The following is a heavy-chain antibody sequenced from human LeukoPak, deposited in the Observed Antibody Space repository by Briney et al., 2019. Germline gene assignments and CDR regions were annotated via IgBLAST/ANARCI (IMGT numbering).Heavy chain of an antibody. D-gene: IGHD5-18*01. J-gene: IGHJ6*02. CDR2: IYSGGST. CDR3: ARVDTEEVGYYYAMDV. Sequence: LSLTCTVSGGSISSYYWSWIRQPPGKGLEWVSVIYSGGSTYYADSVKGRFTISRDNSKNTLYLQMNSLRAEDTAVYYCARVDTEEVGYYYAMDVWGQGTTVTVSS. CDR1: GGSISSYY. V-gene: IGHV3-53*01.